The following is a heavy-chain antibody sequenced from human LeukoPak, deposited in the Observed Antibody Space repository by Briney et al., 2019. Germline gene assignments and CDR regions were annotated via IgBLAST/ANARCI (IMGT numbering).Heavy chain of an antibody. CDR2: INHSGST. V-gene: IGHV4-34*01. D-gene: IGHD3-10*01. CDR3: ARAYPSWGSGSYNFDY. J-gene: IGHJ4*02. CDR1: GGSFSGYY. Sequence: KPSETLSLTCAVYGGSFSGYYWSWIRQPPEKGLEWIGEINHSGSTNYNPSLKSRVTISVDTSKNQFSLKLSSVTAADTAVYYCARAYPSWGSGSYNFDYWGQGTLVTISS.